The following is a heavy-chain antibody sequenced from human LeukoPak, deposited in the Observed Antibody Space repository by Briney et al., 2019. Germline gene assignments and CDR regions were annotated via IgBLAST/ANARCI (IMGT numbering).Heavy chain of an antibody. J-gene: IGHJ3*02. D-gene: IGHD2-15*01. Sequence: ASVKASCKASGYTFTGYYMHWVRQAPGQGLEWMGWINPNSGGTNYAQKFQGRVTMTRDTSISTAYMELSRLRSDDTAVYYCARSYCSGGSCYFGDAFDIWGQGTMVTVSS. V-gene: IGHV1-2*02. CDR3: ARSYCSGGSCYFGDAFDI. CDR1: GYTFTGYY. CDR2: INPNSGGT.